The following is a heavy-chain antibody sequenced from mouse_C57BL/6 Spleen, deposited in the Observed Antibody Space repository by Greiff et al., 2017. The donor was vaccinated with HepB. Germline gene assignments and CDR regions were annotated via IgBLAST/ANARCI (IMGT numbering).Heavy chain of an antibody. CDR3: ARVARNDGYYVWFAY. Sequence: VQLQQSGPELVKPGASVKMSCKASGYTFTDYNMHWVKQSHGKSLEWIGYINPNNGGTSYNQKFKGKATLTVNKSSSTAYMELRSLTSEDSAVYYCARVARNDGYYVWFAYWGQGTLVTVSA. CDR2: INPNNGGT. V-gene: IGHV1-22*01. D-gene: IGHD2-3*01. J-gene: IGHJ3*01. CDR1: GYTFTDYN.